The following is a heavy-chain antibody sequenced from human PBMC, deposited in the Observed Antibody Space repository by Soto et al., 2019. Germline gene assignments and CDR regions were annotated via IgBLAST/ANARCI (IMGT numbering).Heavy chain of an antibody. V-gene: IGHV1-18*01. J-gene: IGHJ4*02. Sequence: QVQLVQSGAEVKKPGASVKVSCKASGYTFTSYGISWVRQAPGQGLEWMGWISAYNGNTNYAQKLQGRVTMTTDTSTSTAYMELRSLRSDDTAVYYCAVKDCSGGSCYFLPLDYWGQGTLVTVSS. CDR1: GYTFTSYG. CDR2: ISAYNGNT. CDR3: AVKDCSGGSCYFLPLDY. D-gene: IGHD2-15*01.